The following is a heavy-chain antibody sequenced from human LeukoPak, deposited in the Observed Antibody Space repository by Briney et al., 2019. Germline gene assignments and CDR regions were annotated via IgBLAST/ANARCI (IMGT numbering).Heavy chain of an antibody. CDR2: IYYSGST. Sequence: SETLSLTCTVSGGSISSYYWSWIRQPPGKGLEWIGYIYYSGSTNYNPSLKSRVTISVDTSKNQFSLKLSSVTAADTAVYYCARAQFYDFWSGYLDFDYWGQGTLVTVSS. J-gene: IGHJ4*02. CDR1: GGSISSYY. V-gene: IGHV4-59*01. CDR3: ARAQFYDFWSGYLDFDY. D-gene: IGHD3-3*01.